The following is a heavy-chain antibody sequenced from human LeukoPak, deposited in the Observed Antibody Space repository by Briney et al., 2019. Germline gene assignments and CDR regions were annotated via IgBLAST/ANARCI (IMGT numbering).Heavy chain of an antibody. CDR2: ISNGGVAT. Sequence: VGSRRLSCAASGFYFRNYAMTWVGQAPGQGLKWVSGISNGGVATYYADSVKGRFTVSRDNSKNTLYLQMNSLRADDTAIYYCAKGPDKYCTAGSCYGASWGQGTQVTVSS. CDR1: GFYFRNYA. CDR3: AKGPDKYCTAGSCYGAS. J-gene: IGHJ5*02. D-gene: IGHD2-15*01. V-gene: IGHV3-23*01.